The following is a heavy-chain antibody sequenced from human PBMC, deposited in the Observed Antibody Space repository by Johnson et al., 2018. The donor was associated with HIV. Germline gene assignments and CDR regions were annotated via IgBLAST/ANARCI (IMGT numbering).Heavy chain of an antibody. V-gene: IGHV3-15*01. Sequence: VQLVESGGGLVKPGGSLRLSCAASGFTFNNAWMNWVRQAPGKGLEWVGRIKSRTDGGTTDYAAPVKGRFTISRDDSKNTLYLQMNSLKTEDTAVYYCTTDRGGEIAVAGPDAFDIWGQGTMVTVSS. CDR2: IKSRTDGGTT. CDR3: TTDRGGEIAVAGPDAFDI. CDR1: GFTFNNAW. J-gene: IGHJ3*02. D-gene: IGHD6-19*01.